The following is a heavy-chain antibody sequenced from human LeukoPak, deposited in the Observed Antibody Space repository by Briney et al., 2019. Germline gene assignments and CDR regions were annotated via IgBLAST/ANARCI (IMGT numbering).Heavy chain of an antibody. CDR1: GGTFSSYA. CDR3: ARGGYDILTGALYGMDV. J-gene: IGHJ6*04. V-gene: IGHV1-69*06. CDR2: IIPIFGTA. Sequence: SVKVSCKASGGTFSSYAISWVRQAPGQGLEWMGGIIPIFGTANYAQKFQGRVTITADKSTSTAYMELSSLRSEDTAVYYCARGGYDILTGALYGMDVWGKGTTVTVSS. D-gene: IGHD3-9*01.